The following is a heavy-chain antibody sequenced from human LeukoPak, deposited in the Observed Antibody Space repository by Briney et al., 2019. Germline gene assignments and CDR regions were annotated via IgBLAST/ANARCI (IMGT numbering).Heavy chain of an antibody. V-gene: IGHV3-53*05. CDR1: GFTVSSNS. J-gene: IGHJ6*03. CDR2: IYSGGNT. CDR3: AKASGSGTYPYYYYMDV. Sequence: GGSLRHSCTVSGFTVSSNSMSWVRQAPGKGLEWVSFIYSGGNTHNSDSVKGRFTISRDNAKNSLYLQMNSLRAEDTALYYCAKASGSGTYPYYYYMDVWGKGTTVTISS. D-gene: IGHD3-10*01.